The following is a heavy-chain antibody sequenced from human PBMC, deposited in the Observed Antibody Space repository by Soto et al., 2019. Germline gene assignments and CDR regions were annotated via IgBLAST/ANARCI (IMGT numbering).Heavy chain of an antibody. V-gene: IGHV3-9*01. D-gene: IGHD3-10*01. J-gene: IGHJ4*02. Sequence: LRLSCAASGCTVGGYAMHWVRQAPGKGLESVSGITWNSGRIGYADSVKGRFTISRDNAKNSLYLQMSSLKPEDTALYYCAKERSYGSGRFDYWGQGTLVTVSS. CDR3: AKERSYGSGRFDY. CDR1: GCTVGGYA. CDR2: ITWNSGRI.